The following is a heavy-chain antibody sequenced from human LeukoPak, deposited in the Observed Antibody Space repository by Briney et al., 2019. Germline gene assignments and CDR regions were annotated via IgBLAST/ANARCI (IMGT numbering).Heavy chain of an antibody. CDR3: ARGVRFLEWFRDYYYMDV. Sequence: ASVKVSCKASGYTFTSYDINWVRQATGQGLEWMGWMNPNSGDTAYAQKFQGRVTFTRNTSISTAYMELSSLRSEDTAVYYCARGVRFLEWFRDYYYMDVWGKGTTVTVSS. D-gene: IGHD3-3*01. J-gene: IGHJ6*03. V-gene: IGHV1-8*03. CDR2: MNPNSGDT. CDR1: GYTFTSYD.